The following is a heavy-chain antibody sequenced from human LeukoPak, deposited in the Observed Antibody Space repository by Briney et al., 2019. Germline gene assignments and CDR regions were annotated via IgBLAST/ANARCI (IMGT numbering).Heavy chain of an antibody. J-gene: IGHJ4*02. CDR1: GFVFRNYA. Sequence: GGSLRLSCAASGFVFRNYAMHWVRQAPGKGLEWVAVISYDGSNKYYADSVKGRFTISRDNSKNTLYLQMNSLRAEDTAVYYCAREDYGKYHFDYWGQGTLVTVSS. CDR3: AREDYGKYHFDY. V-gene: IGHV3-30-3*01. CDR2: ISYDGSNK. D-gene: IGHD4-11*01.